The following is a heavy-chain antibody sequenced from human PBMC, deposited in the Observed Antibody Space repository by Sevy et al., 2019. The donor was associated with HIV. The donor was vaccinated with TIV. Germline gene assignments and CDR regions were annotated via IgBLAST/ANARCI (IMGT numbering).Heavy chain of an antibody. J-gene: IGHJ4*02. CDR1: GFTFSNYA. D-gene: IGHD5-12*01. CDR2: ISTSGSGT. CDR3: ARDQNQDGYNTD. V-gene: IGHV3-21*04. Sequence: GGSLRLSCAASGFTFSNYAMNWVRQAPGKGLEWVSGISTSGSGTFYADSVKGRFTISRDNAKNSLYLQMNSLRAEDTAVYYCARDQNQDGYNTDWGQGTLVTVSS.